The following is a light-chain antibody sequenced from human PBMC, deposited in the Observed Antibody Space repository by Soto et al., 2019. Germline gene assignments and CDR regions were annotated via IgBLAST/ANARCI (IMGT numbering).Light chain of an antibody. CDR2: DVT. Sequence: QSALTQPRSVSGSPGQSVTIPCTGTSSDVGGYNYVSWYQQHPGQAPKLMIYDVTKRPSGVPDRFSGSKSGNTASLSISGLQAEDEADYYCCSYGGGYTPLLFGGGTKVTVL. CDR1: SSDVGGYNY. CDR3: CSYGGGYTPLL. J-gene: IGLJ2*01. V-gene: IGLV2-11*01.